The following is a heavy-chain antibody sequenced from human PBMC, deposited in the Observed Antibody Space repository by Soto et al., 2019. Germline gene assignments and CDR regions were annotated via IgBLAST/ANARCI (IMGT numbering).Heavy chain of an antibody. CDR1: GYAFTDYY. CDR3: ARVEGSASSAGD. V-gene: IGHV1-2*02. D-gene: IGHD6-6*01. CDR2: IDPRSGAT. Sequence: ALVKVSCKASGYAFTDYYIHWVRQAPGQGLEWMGFIDPRSGATRYAQKFQGRVTMRGDTSTNIAYMDLSRLRSDDTAVYYCARVEGSASSAGDWGQGTLVTVSS. J-gene: IGHJ4*02.